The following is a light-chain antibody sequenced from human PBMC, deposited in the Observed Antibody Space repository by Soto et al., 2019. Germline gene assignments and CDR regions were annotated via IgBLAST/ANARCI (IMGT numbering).Light chain of an antibody. CDR3: QQYGSSPPGT. CDR1: QSVTSSY. Sequence: EIVLTQSPGTLSLSPGERATLSCRASQSVTSSYLAWYQQKPGQAPRLLIYGASNRATGIPDRFSGGGSGTDFTLTISRLEPEDFAVYYCQQYGSSPPGTFGQGTKVEIK. V-gene: IGKV3-20*01. J-gene: IGKJ1*01. CDR2: GAS.